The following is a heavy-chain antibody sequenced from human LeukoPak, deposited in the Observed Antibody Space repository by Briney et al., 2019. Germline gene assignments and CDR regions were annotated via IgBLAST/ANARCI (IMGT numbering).Heavy chain of an antibody. Sequence: GASVKVSCKASGYTFTNYGIGWVRQAPGQGLEWMGWINTNTGNPTYAQGFTGRFVFSLDTSVSTAYLQISSLKAEDTAVYYCAREIRYYYDSSGYPSEDYWGQGTPVTVSS. CDR1: GYTFTNYG. V-gene: IGHV7-4-1*02. CDR3: AREIRYYYDSSGYPSEDY. CDR2: INTNTGNP. D-gene: IGHD3-22*01. J-gene: IGHJ4*02.